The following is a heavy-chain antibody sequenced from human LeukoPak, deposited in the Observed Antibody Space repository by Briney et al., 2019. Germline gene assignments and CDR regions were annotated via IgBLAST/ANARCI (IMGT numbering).Heavy chain of an antibody. CDR1: GFTFSDYY. D-gene: IGHD3-3*01. V-gene: IGHV3-11*01. CDR2: ISSSGSTI. J-gene: IGHJ4*02. CDR3: ASSYDFWSGSTPFDY. Sequence: GGSLRFSCAASGFTFSDYYMSWIRQAPGKGLEWVSYISSSGSTIYYADSVKGRFTISRDNAKNSLYLQMNSLRAEDTAVYYCASSYDFWSGSTPFDYWGQGTLVTVSS.